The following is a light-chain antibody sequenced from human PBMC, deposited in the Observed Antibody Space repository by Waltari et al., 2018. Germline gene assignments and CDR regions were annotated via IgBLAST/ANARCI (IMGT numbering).Light chain of an antibody. CDR3: ATWDDSLNGPV. CDR1: SSNIGNNI. CDR2: TTN. J-gene: IGLJ2*01. V-gene: IGLV1-44*01. Sequence: PSASGTPGQRVTISCSGNSSNIGNNIVNWYQQLPGTAPKLLIYTTNQRPSGVPDRFSGSKSGTSASLAISGLQSEDEADYYCATWDDSLNGPVFGGGTKLTVL.